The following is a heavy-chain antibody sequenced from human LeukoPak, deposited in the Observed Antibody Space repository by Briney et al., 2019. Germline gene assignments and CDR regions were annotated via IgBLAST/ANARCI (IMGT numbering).Heavy chain of an antibody. V-gene: IGHV4-34*01. CDR3: ARDGGYCSSTSCYGWFDP. CDR2: MNHSGST. CDR1: GGSFSGYY. J-gene: IGHJ5*02. D-gene: IGHD2-2*01. Sequence: PSETLSLTCAVYGGSFSGYYWSWIRQPPGKGLEWIGEMNHSGSTNYNPSLKSRVTISVDTSENQFSLKLSSVTAADTAVYYCARDGGYCSSTSCYGWFDPWGQGTLVTVSS.